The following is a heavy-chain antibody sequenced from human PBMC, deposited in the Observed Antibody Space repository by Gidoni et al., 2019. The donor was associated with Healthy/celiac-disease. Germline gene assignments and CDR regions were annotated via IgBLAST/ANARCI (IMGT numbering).Heavy chain of an antibody. D-gene: IGHD1-7*01. Sequence: EVQLVESGGGLVQPGRSLRLSCAASGFTFDDYAMHWVRQAPGKGLEWVSGISWNSGSIGYADSVKGRFTISRDNAKNSLYLQMNSLRAEDTALYYCAKDIRSHWNYVEDGMDVWGQGTTVTVSS. J-gene: IGHJ6*02. CDR2: ISWNSGSI. CDR1: GFTFDDYA. CDR3: AKDIRSHWNYVEDGMDV. V-gene: IGHV3-9*01.